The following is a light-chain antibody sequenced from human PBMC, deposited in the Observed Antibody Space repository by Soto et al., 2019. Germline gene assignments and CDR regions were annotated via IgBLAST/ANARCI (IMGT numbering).Light chain of an antibody. CDR3: CSYAGSRV. J-gene: IGLJ3*02. CDR1: SSDAGNYNL. V-gene: IGLV2-23*01. CDR2: EGS. Sequence: QSALTQPASVSGSPGQSITISCTGTSSDAGNYNLVSWYQNHPGKAPKLMIYEGSKRPSGVSNRFSGSNSGTTASLTISGLQSEDEADYYCCSYAGSRVFGGGTKLTVL.